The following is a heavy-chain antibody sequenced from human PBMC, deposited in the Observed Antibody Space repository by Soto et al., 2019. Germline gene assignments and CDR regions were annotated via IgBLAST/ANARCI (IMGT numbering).Heavy chain of an antibody. CDR3: AKEDAVTTFVDY. CDR2: ISSSGDTT. J-gene: IGHJ4*02. Sequence: EVQLLESGGGLVQPGGSLRLSCAASGFTFTSYAMSWVRQAPGKGLEWVSAISSSGDTTYYADSVKGRFTISRDNSKNTLYLQINSLRAEDTAIYYCAKEDAVTTFVDYWGQGTLVTVSS. V-gene: IGHV3-23*01. CDR1: GFTFTSYA. D-gene: IGHD4-17*01.